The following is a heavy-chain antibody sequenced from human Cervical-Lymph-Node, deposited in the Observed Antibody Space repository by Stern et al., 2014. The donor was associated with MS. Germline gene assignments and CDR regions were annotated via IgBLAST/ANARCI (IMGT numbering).Heavy chain of an antibody. D-gene: IGHD6-19*01. Sequence: QVQLVQSGAEVKKPGSSVKVSCKASGGTLSRYAFSWVRQAPGQGLEWMGGIIPISGKTAYAQKFQARVTLTADESTGTAYMELRSLRSDDTAVFYCASTESGWDNPYHFYGMDVWGQGTTVTVSS. J-gene: IGHJ6*02. CDR2: IIPISGKT. V-gene: IGHV1-69*01. CDR1: GGTLSRYA. CDR3: ASTESGWDNPYHFYGMDV.